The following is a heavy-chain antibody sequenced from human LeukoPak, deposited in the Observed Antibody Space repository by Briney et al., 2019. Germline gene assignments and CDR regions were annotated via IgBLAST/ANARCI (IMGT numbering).Heavy chain of an antibody. CDR1: GFTFSSYA. CDR3: VKDGGAVDGGGAFDI. CDR2: ISSNGGST. D-gene: IGHD6-19*01. J-gene: IGHJ3*02. V-gene: IGHV3-64D*09. Sequence: GGSLRLSCSASGFTFSSYAMHWVRQAPGKGLEYVSAISSNGGSTYYADSVKGRFTISRDNSENTLYLQMSSLRAEDTAVYYCVKDGGAVDGGGAFDIWGQGTMVTVSS.